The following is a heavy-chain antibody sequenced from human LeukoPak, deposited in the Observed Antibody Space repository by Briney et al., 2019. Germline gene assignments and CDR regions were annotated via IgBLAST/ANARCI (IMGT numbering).Heavy chain of an antibody. CDR2: INHSGST. J-gene: IGHJ4*02. CDR1: GGSFSGYY. D-gene: IGHD2-2*01. V-gene: IGHV4-34*01. Sequence: SETLSLTCAVSGGSFSGYYWSWIRQPPGKGLKCSGEINHSGSTDSNPSLKRRVAISVDPSKHQFSLNLSSVTAADTAVYSCARPVVVPAASYHYWGQGTLVTASS. CDR3: ARPVVVPAASYHY.